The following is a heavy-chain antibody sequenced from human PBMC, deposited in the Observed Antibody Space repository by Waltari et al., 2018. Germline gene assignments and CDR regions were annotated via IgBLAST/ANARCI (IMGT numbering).Heavy chain of an antibody. CDR2: IIPIFGTA. CDR3: ASIYSGSLDY. CDR1: GGTFSSYA. V-gene: IGHV1-69*05. D-gene: IGHD1-26*01. Sequence: QVQLVQSVAEVKKPGSSVKASCQASGGTFSSYAISRVRQAPGQGLGWMGGIIPIFGTANYAQKFQGRVTITTDESTSTAYMELSSLRSEDTAVYYCASIYSGSLDYWGQGTLVTVSS. J-gene: IGHJ4*02.